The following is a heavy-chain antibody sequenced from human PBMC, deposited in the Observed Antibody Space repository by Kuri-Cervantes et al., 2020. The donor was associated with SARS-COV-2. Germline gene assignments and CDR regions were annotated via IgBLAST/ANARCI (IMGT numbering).Heavy chain of an antibody. J-gene: IGHJ3*02. CDR3: ARWQKYGSGSYSDAFDI. D-gene: IGHD3-10*01. Sequence: SETLSLTCTVSGGSISSYYWSWIRQPPGKGLEWIGYIYYSWSTNYNPSLKSRVTISVDTSKNQFSLKLSPVTAADTAVYYCARWQKYGSGSYSDAFDIWGQGTMVTVSS. V-gene: IGHV4-59*01. CDR1: GGSISSYY. CDR2: IYYSWST.